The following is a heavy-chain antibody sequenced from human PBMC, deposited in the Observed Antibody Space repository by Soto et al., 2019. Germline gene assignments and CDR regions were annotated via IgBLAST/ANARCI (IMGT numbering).Heavy chain of an antibody. CDR3: ARLTYGSSDYYYYYGMDV. J-gene: IGHJ6*02. CDR1: GYSFTSYW. D-gene: IGHD6-6*01. V-gene: IGHV5-10-1*01. Sequence: GESLKISCKGSGYSFTSYWISWVRQMPGKGLEWMGRIDPSDSYTNYSPSFQGHVTISADKSISTAYLQWSSLKASDTAMYYCARLTYGSSDYYYYYGMDVWGQGTTVTVSS. CDR2: IDPSDSYT.